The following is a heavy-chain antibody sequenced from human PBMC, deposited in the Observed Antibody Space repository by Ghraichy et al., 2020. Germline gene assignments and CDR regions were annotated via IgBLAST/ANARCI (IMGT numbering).Heavy chain of an antibody. CDR1: GGSISSYY. Sequence: SQTLSLTCTVSGGSISSYYWSWIRQPPGKGLEWIGYIYYSGSTNYNPSLKSRVTISVDTSKNQFSLKLSSVTAADTAVYYCARAGGQLEYYYYYGMDVWDQGTTVTVSS. J-gene: IGHJ6*02. V-gene: IGHV4-59*01. D-gene: IGHD2-2*01. CDR2: IYYSGST. CDR3: ARAGGQLEYYYYYGMDV.